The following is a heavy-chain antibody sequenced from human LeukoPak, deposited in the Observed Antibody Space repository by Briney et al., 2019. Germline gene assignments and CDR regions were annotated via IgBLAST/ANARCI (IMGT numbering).Heavy chain of an antibody. V-gene: IGHV1-8*02. CDR1: GYTFTGYY. CDR3: ARLSRDCSSTSCYPYFQH. Sequence: GASVKVSCKASGYTFTGYYMHWVRQAPGQGLEWMGWMNPNSGNTGYAQKFQGRVTMTRNTSISTAYMELSSLRSEDTAVYYCARLSRDCSSTSCYPYFQHWGQGTLVTVSS. J-gene: IGHJ1*01. D-gene: IGHD2-2*01. CDR2: MNPNSGNT.